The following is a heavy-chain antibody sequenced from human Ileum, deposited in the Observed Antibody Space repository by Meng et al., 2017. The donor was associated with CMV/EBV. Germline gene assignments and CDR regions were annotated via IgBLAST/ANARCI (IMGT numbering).Heavy chain of an antibody. CDR1: GFTFSDYY. V-gene: IGHV3-11*05. Sequence: QVQMVESGGGLVKPGGSLRLSCAASGFTFSDYYMSWIRQAPGKGLEWVSYISSSSSYTNYADSVKGRFTISRDNAKNSLYLQMNSLRAEDTAVYYCARGLGYSSTSFDYWGQGTLVTVSS. CDR2: ISSSSSYT. J-gene: IGHJ4*02. CDR3: ARGLGYSSTSFDY. D-gene: IGHD6-13*01.